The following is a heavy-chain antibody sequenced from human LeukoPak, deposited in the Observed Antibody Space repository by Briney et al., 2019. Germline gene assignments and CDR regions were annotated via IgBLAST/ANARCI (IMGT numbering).Heavy chain of an antibody. D-gene: IGHD4-23*01. V-gene: IGHV4-39*01. CDR1: GGSISSSSYY. J-gene: IGHJ5*02. CDR3: ARCDEDGGSSAT. CDR2: IYYSGST. Sequence: SATLSLTCTVSGGSISSSSYYWGWIRQPPGKGLEWIGSIYYSGSTYYNPSLKSRVIISVDTSKNQFSLKLSSVTAADTAVYYCARCDEDGGSSATWGQGTLVTVSS.